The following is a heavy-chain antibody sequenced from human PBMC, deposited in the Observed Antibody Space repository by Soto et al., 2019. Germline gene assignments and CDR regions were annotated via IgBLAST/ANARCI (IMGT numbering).Heavy chain of an antibody. V-gene: IGHV1-69*06. CDR1: GGTFSSYA. J-gene: IGHJ5*02. CDR3: ARDLQEMTFDP. Sequence: ASVKVSCKASGGTFSSYAISWVRQAPGQGLEWMGGIIPIFGTANYAQKFQGRVTITADKSTSTAYMELSSPRSEDTAVYYCARDLQEMTFDPWGQGTLVTVSS. CDR2: IIPIFGTA.